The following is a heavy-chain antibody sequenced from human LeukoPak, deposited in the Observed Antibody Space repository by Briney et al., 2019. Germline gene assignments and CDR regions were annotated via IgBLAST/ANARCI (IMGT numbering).Heavy chain of an antibody. CDR2: INHSGST. V-gene: IGHV4-34*01. CDR3: ASKGWLLFYY. CDR1: GGSFSGYY. J-gene: IGHJ4*02. Sequence: SETLSLTCAVYGGSFSGYYWSWIRQPPGKGLEWIGEINHSGSTNYNPSLKSRVTISVDTSKNQFSLELSSVTAADTAVYYCASKGWLLFYYWGQGTLVTVSS. D-gene: IGHD3-22*01.